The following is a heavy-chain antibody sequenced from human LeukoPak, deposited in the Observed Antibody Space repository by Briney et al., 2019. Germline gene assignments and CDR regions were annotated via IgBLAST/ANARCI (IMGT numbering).Heavy chain of an antibody. CDR3: AKGQRGFDC. CDR2: IVNSGGST. Sequence: GGSLRLSCVASGFTFRDYGMSWVRQAPGKGLEWVSGIVNSGGSTYYADSVKGRFTISRDNSKDTLYLQINSLRAEDTALYYCAKGQRGFDCWGQGTLVTVSS. CDR1: GFTFRDYG. V-gene: IGHV3-23*01. J-gene: IGHJ4*02. D-gene: IGHD1-1*01.